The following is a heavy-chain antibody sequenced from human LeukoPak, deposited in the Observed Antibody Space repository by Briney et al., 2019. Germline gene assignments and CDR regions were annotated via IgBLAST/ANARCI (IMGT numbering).Heavy chain of an antibody. CDR3: ARESVVYAHDY. J-gene: IGHJ4*02. CDR2: MYHSGST. Sequence: SETLSLTCTVSGYSIRSGYYWGWIRQSPGKGLEWMGNMYHSGSTYYNPSLKSRVTISKDTSKNQFSLKLSSLTAADTAVYYCARESVVYAHDYWGQGTLVTVSS. CDR1: GYSIRSGYY. D-gene: IGHD2-8*02. V-gene: IGHV4-38-2*02.